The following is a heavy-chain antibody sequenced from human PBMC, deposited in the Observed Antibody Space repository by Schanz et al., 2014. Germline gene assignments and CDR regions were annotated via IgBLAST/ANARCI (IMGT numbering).Heavy chain of an antibody. CDR3: AKDLYNYGIFDS. Sequence: QEQLVQSGAEVRKPGASVKVSCKTSGYTFSDYGISWVRQAPGQGLEWIGWISAQTGDTRYAQKMQGRVTMTRDVSSTTAFLELRSLRYDDTAVYYCAKDLYNYGIFDSWGQGTLVTVSS. J-gene: IGHJ5*01. CDR2: ISAQTGDT. V-gene: IGHV1-18*01. D-gene: IGHD3-16*01. CDR1: GYTFSDYG.